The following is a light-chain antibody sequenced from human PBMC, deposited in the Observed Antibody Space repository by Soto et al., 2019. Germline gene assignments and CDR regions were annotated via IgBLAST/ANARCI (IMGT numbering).Light chain of an antibody. CDR3: SSYTASRTLI. V-gene: IGLV2-14*01. Sequence: QSVLTQPASVSGSPGQSITIPCTGTSSDIGGYNYVAWYQQHPGKVPKLMIYEVTDRPSGVSNRFSGSKSGNTASLTISGLQADDEADYYCSSYTASRTLIFGTGTKLPS. CDR1: SSDIGGYNY. J-gene: IGLJ1*01. CDR2: EVT.